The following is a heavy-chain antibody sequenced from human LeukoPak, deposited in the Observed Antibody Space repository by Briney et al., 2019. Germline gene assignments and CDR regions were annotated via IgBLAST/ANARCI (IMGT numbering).Heavy chain of an antibody. Sequence: SVKVSCKASGGTFSSYAISWVRQAPGQGLEWMGGIIPIFGTANYAQKFQGRVTITADKSTSTAYMELSSLRSEDTAVYYCARDAPSGGVMGYWGQGTLVTVSS. V-gene: IGHV1-69*06. D-gene: IGHD3-16*01. CDR3: ARDAPSGGVMGY. CDR1: GGTFSSYA. CDR2: IIPIFGTA. J-gene: IGHJ4*02.